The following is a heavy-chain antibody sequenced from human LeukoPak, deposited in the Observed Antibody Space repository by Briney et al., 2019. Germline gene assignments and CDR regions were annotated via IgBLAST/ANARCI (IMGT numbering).Heavy chain of an antibody. CDR3: ARVSSGWDYNFDY. J-gene: IGHJ4*02. V-gene: IGHV1-24*01. Sequence: ASVKVSCKVSGYTLTELSMHWVRQAPGKGLEWMGGFDPEDGETIYAQKFQGRVTMTEDTSTDTAYMELSSLRPDDTAMYYCARVSSGWDYNFDYWGQGTPVTVSS. CDR2: FDPEDGET. CDR1: GYTLTELS. D-gene: IGHD6-25*01.